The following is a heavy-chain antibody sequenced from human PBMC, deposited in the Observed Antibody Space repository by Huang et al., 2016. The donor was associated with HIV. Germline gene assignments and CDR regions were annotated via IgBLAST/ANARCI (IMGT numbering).Heavy chain of an antibody. Sequence: QVQLVESGGGLVKPGGSLRLSCAAYGFTFRDYYMSWIRQDQGKGLEWVSYISSSGSTIYYADSVKGRFTISRDNAKNSLYLQMNSLRAEDTAVYYCARDHSYGWFDYWGQGTLVTVSS. CDR1: GFTFRDYY. CDR3: ARDHSYGWFDY. D-gene: IGHD5-18*01. V-gene: IGHV3-11*01. CDR2: ISSSGSTI. J-gene: IGHJ4*02.